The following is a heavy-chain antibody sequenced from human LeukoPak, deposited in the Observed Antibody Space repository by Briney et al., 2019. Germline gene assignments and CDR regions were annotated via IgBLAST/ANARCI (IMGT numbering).Heavy chain of an antibody. CDR2: TYYRSKLYN. CDR3: XXXXXXXXXFDWLSRGYMDV. Sequence: CALSXDSVSSNSAAWHWLRQSPSRGLEWLGRTYYRSKLYNDYAVAVKSQITINPDTSKNKFYLQLNSVTPEDTAVXXXXXXXXXXXXFDWLSRGYMDVWGKGTTVTISS. CDR1: XDSVSSNSAA. J-gene: IGHJ6*03. V-gene: IGHV6-1*01. D-gene: IGHD3-9*01.